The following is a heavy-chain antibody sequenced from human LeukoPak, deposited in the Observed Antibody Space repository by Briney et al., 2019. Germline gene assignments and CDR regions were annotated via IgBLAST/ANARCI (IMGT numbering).Heavy chain of an antibody. Sequence: GASVKVSCKASGYTFTSYDINWVRQATGQGLEWMGWMNPNSGNTGYAQKFQGRVTMTRNTSISTAYMELSSLRSEDTAVYYCARDILTGYYNTFDYWGQGTLVTVSS. J-gene: IGHJ4*02. CDR2: MNPNSGNT. D-gene: IGHD3-9*01. CDR1: GYTFTSYD. CDR3: ARDILTGYYNTFDY. V-gene: IGHV1-8*01.